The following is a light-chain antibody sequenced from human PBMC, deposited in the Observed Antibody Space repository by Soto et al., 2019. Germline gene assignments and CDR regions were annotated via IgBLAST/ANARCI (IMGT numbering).Light chain of an antibody. CDR3: ASWDDSPSAHVV. CDR1: GSNVGSNH. J-gene: IGLJ2*01. CDR2: KTV. Sequence: QSVLTQPPSASGTPGQTVTISCSGSGSNVGSNHLSWYQQLPGTGSKLLIYKTVQRPSGGPERFSGFESATSAAQAIRDLRPEDEAEYYYASWDDSPSAHVVFGGGTKLTVL. V-gene: IGLV1-47*01.